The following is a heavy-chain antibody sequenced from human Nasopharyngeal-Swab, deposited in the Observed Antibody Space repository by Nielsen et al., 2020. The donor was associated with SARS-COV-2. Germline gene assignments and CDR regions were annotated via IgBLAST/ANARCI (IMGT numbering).Heavy chain of an antibody. CDR1: GYSFANYW. V-gene: IGHV5-51*01. CDR3: ARRAARDGYNYEVDP. J-gene: IGHJ5*02. D-gene: IGHD5-24*01. CDR2: IYPGNSDT. Sequence: GESLKISCIGFGYSFANYWIGWVRQLPGKGLEWMGSIYPGNSDTRYNPALHGRVTISADKSINTAYLQWTSLRASDTAVYYCARRAARDGYNYEVDPWGQGTLVTVSS.